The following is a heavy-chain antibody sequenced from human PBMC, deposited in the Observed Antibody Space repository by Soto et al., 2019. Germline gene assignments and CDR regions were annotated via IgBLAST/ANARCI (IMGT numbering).Heavy chain of an antibody. J-gene: IGHJ4*02. CDR2: ISGSGGST. CDR3: AKDSFPLPYSGSYCDY. Sequence: EVQLLESGGGLVQPGGSLRLSCAASGFTFSSYAMSWVRQAPGKGLEWVSAISGSGGSTYYADSVKGRFTISRDNSKNTLYLQMNSLRAEDTAVYYFAKDSFPLPYSGSYCDYWGQGTLVTVSS. V-gene: IGHV3-23*01. CDR1: GFTFSSYA. D-gene: IGHD1-26*01.